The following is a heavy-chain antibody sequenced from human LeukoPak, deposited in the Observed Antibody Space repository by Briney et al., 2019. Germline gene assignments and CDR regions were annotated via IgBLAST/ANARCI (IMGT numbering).Heavy chain of an antibody. CDR2: IYSGGST. Sequence: GGSLRLSCAASGFTVSSNYMSWVRQAPGKGLEWVSVIYSGGSTYYADSVKGRFTISRDNSKNTLYLQMNSLRAEDTAVYYCARIFRGYSYGNCFDYWGQGTLVTVSS. D-gene: IGHD5-18*01. V-gene: IGHV3-53*01. CDR3: ARIFRGYSYGNCFDY. CDR1: GFTVSSNY. J-gene: IGHJ4*02.